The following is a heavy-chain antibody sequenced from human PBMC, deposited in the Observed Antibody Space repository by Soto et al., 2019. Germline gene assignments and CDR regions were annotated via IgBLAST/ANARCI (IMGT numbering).Heavy chain of an antibody. CDR1: GGSISTRSCY. Sequence: SETLSLTCTVSGGSISTRSCYWGWIRQPPGKGLEWIGTISYSGNTYYNPSLKSRVTISVHTSKTRFSLTLSSVTAADTAVYFCARQNYYDLNGYQYYFDQWSQGTLVTVSS. D-gene: IGHD3-22*01. V-gene: IGHV4-39*01. J-gene: IGHJ4*02. CDR3: ARQNYYDLNGYQYYFDQ. CDR2: ISYSGNT.